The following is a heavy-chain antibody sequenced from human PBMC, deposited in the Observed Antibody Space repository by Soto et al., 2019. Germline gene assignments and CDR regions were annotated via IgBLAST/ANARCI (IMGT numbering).Heavy chain of an antibody. CDR2: IYSTGST. V-gene: IGHV4-4*07. J-gene: IGHJ4*02. Sequence: SETLSLTCTVSGDSIKNYYWSWIRQPAGKGLAWIGRIYSTGSTNYNPSLRSRVTMSVDTSKNQLSLKLRSVTAADTAVYYCARDKYSSAWYHFDYWGQGALVTVSS. CDR1: GDSIKNYY. D-gene: IGHD6-13*01. CDR3: ARDKYSSAWYHFDY.